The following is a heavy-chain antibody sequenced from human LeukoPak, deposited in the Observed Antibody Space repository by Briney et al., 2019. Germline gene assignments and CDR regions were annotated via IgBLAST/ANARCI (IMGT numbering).Heavy chain of an antibody. Sequence: PGRSLRLSWAASGFTFSSYGMHWVRQAPGKGLEWVAVIWYDGSNKYHADSVKGRFTISRDNSKNTLYLQMNSLRAEDTAVYYCARDCSSTSCKGYYYGMDVWGQGTTVTVSS. D-gene: IGHD2-2*01. CDR2: IWYDGSNK. CDR1: GFTFSSYG. CDR3: ARDCSSTSCKGYYYGMDV. V-gene: IGHV3-33*01. J-gene: IGHJ6*02.